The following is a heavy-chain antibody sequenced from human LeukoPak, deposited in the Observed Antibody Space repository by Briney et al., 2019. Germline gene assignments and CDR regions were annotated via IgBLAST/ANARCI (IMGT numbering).Heavy chain of an antibody. CDR3: ARDQGPVIQYEPDY. CDR1: GFTFSSYA. D-gene: IGHD2-21*01. CDR2: ISYDGSNK. V-gene: IGHV3-30-3*01. Sequence: GRSLRLSCAASGFTFSSYAMHWVRQAPGEGLEWVAVISYDGSNKYYADSVKGRFTISRDNSKNTLYLQMNSLRAEDTAVYYCARDQGPVIQYEPDYWGQGTLVTVSS. J-gene: IGHJ4*02.